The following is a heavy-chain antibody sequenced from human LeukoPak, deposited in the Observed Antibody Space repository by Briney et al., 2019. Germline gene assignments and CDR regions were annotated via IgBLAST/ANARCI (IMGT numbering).Heavy chain of an antibody. CDR1: GGSISSYY. Sequence: SETLSLTCTVSGGSISSYYWSWIRQPPGKGLEWIGYIYYSGSTNYNPSLKSRVTISVDTSKNQFSLKLSSVTAADTAVYYCARDLLDGDYAYDAFDVWGQGTMVTVSS. CDR3: ARDLLDGDYAYDAFDV. D-gene: IGHD4-17*01. CDR2: IYYSGST. J-gene: IGHJ3*01. V-gene: IGHV4-59*01.